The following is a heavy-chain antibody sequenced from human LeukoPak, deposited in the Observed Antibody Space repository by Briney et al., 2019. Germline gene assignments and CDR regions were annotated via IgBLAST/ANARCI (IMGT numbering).Heavy chain of an antibody. V-gene: IGHV4-39*01. D-gene: IGHD1-14*01. CDR2: IYYSGST. J-gene: IGHJ5*02. CDR3: ARENNHLTWFDP. Sequence: SETLSLTCTVSGGSISSSSYYWGWIRQPPGKGLEWIGSIYYSGSTYYNPSLKSRVTISVDTSKNQFSLKLSSVTAADTAVYYCARENNHLTWFDPGAREPWSPSPQ. CDR1: GGSISSSSYY.